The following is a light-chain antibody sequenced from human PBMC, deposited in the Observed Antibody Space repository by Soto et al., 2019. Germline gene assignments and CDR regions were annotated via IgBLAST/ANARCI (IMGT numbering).Light chain of an antibody. CDR1: QGISSA. CDR2: DAS. J-gene: IGKJ4*01. V-gene: IGKV1D-13*01. CDR3: QQFNNYPLLT. Sequence: AIQLTQSPSSLSASVGDRVTITCRASQGISSALAWYQQKPGKAPKLLIYDASSLETGVPSRFSGSGSGTDFTLTISSLQPEDFAAYYCQQFNNYPLLTFGGGTKVEIK.